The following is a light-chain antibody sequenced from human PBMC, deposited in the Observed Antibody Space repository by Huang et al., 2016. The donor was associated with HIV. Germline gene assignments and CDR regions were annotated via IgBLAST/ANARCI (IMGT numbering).Light chain of an antibody. CDR3: QQYNSFWT. CDR2: KAS. V-gene: IGKV1-5*03. J-gene: IGKJ1*01. CDR1: QSISTW. Sequence: DIQMTQSPSALSASVGARVTITCRASQSISTWLAWYQQKPGKAPKLLMYKASNLENGVPSRFSGSGSGTEFTLTISSLQPDDFATYYCQQYNSFWTFGEGTKVEIK.